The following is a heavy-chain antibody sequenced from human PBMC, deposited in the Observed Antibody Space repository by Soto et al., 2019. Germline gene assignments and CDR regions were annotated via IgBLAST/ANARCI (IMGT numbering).Heavy chain of an antibody. CDR1: GGSISSYY. V-gene: IGHV4-59*01. D-gene: IGHD2-15*01. J-gene: IGHJ6*02. CDR3: ARAYCSGGSCYSYYYGMDV. Sequence: PSETLSLTCTVSGGSISSYYWSWIRQPPGKGLEWIGYIYYSGSTNYNPSLKSRVTISVDTSKNQFSLKLSSVTAADTAVYYCARAYCSGGSCYSYYYGMDVWGQGTTVTVSS. CDR2: IYYSGST.